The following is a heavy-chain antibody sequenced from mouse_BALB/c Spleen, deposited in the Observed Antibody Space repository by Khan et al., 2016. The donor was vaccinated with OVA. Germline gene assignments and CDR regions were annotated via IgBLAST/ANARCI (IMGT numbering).Heavy chain of an antibody. V-gene: IGHV14-1*02. J-gene: IGHJ2*01. Sequence: VQLQQSGSELVRPGALVKLSCKASGYNIKDYYIHWVKQRPEQGLEWIGWIVPENGHPIYDPKFQGKVIITADTSTNTAYLQLSSLTSDDTAVYSCPRSIPVNFDFWDQGTTLTVSS. D-gene: IGHD2-3*01. CDR2: IVPENGHP. CDR1: GYNIKDYY. CDR3: PRSIPVNFDF.